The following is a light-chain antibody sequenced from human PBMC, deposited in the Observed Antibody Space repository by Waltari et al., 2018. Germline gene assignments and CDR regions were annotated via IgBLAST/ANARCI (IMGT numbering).Light chain of an antibody. Sequence: ITCRASQSLSNWLAWYQQKPVKAPKVLIYKASTLESGVPSRFSGSGSGTEFTLTISSLQPDDFATYYCQQYRNLWTFGQGTKVEIK. CDR3: QQYRNLWT. J-gene: IGKJ1*01. CDR1: QSLSNW. CDR2: KAS. V-gene: IGKV1-5*03.